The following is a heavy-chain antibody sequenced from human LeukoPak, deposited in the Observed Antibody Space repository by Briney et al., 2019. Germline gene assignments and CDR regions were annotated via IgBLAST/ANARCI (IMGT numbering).Heavy chain of an antibody. V-gene: IGHV1-2*02. Sequence: ASVKVSCKASGDTFTGYYMHWVRQAPGQGLEWMGWIDPNSGGTNYAQKFQGRVTMTRDTSISTAYMELSRLRSDDTAVYYCARHRRYYYDSSGYSRALDYWGQGTLVTVSS. CDR1: GDTFTGYY. J-gene: IGHJ4*02. CDR3: ARHRRYYYDSSGYSRALDY. D-gene: IGHD3-22*01. CDR2: IDPNSGGT.